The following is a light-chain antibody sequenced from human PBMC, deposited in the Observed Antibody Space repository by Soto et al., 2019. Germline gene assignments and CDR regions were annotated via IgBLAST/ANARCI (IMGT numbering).Light chain of an antibody. CDR2: DAS. V-gene: IGKV1-33*01. CDR1: QDISNY. Sequence: DIQMTQSPSSLSASVGDRVTITCQASQDISNYLNWYQQKPGKAPKLLIYDASNLEAGVPSRFSGSGSVTYFIFTINSLQPEDIATYYCQQYENLPITFGQGTRLEIK. CDR3: QQYENLPIT. J-gene: IGKJ5*01.